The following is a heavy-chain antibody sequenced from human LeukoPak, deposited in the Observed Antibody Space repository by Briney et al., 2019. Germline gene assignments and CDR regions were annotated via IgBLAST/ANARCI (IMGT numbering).Heavy chain of an antibody. J-gene: IGHJ6*03. Sequence: SETLSLTCTVSGGSISTSNYYWGWIRQPPGKGLEWIGNIFYSGSTYYSPSLKSRVTISLDTSKNQFSLKLSSVTAAETAVYYCAREGRYRYGYNEYHSYMDIWGKGTTVTVSS. CDR1: GGSISTSNYY. D-gene: IGHD5-24*01. CDR2: IFYSGST. CDR3: AREGRYRYGYNEYHSYMDI. V-gene: IGHV4-39*07.